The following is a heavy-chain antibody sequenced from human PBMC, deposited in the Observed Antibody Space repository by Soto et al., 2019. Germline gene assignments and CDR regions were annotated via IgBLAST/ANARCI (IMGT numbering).Heavy chain of an antibody. CDR1: GGSFSGYY. CDR3: ARGPAYYYGSGSYYNGYYYYGMDV. V-gene: IGHV4-34*01. CDR2: INHSGST. J-gene: IGHJ6*02. Sequence: SETLSLTCAVYGGSFSGYYWSWIRQPPGKGLEWIGEINHSGSTNYNPSLKSRVTISVDTSKNQFSLKLSSVTAADTAVYYCARGPAYYYGSGSYYNGYYYYGMDVWGQGTTVTVSS. D-gene: IGHD3-10*01.